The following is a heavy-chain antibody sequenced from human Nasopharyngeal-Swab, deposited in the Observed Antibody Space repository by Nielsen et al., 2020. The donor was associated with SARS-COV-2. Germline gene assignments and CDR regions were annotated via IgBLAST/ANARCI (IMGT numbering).Heavy chain of an antibody. V-gene: IGHV1-46*01. Sequence: ASVKVSCKASGYTFTSYYMHWVRHAPGQGLEWMGIINPSGGSTSYAQKFQGRVTMTRDTSTSTVYMELSSLRSEDTAVYYCARGPLADCGGDCSNPYYFDYWGQGTLVTVSS. CDR2: INPSGGST. CDR1: GYTFTSYY. J-gene: IGHJ4*02. CDR3: ARGPLADCGGDCSNPYYFDY. D-gene: IGHD2-21*02.